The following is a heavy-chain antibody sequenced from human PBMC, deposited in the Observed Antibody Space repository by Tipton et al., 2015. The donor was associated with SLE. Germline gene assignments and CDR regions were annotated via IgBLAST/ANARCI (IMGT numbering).Heavy chain of an antibody. D-gene: IGHD5-18*01. V-gene: IGHV4-34*09. CDR1: GGSFSGYA. CDR2: VSHTRST. Sequence: TLSLTCAVSGGSFSGYAWSWVRQPPGKGLEWIGEVSHTRSTNYNPSLKSRGTISVDTSKNQFSLKLSSVTAADTAVYYCAREATAIEVRYYYHYYMDVWGKGTTVTISS. J-gene: IGHJ6*03. CDR3: AREATAIEVRYYYHYYMDV.